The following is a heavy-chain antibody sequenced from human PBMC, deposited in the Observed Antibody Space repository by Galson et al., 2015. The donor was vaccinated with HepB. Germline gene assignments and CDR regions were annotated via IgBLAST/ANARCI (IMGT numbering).Heavy chain of an antibody. V-gene: IGHV3-48*02. CDR1: GFTFSSYS. CDR2: ISSSSSTI. D-gene: IGHD4-17*01. CDR3: ARDLDQDYDYGDFDAFDI. J-gene: IGHJ3*02. Sequence: SLRLSCAASGFTFSSYSMNWVRHAPGKGLEWVSYISSSSSTIYYADSVKGRFTISRDNAKNSLYLQMNSLRDEDTAVYYCARDLDQDYDYGDFDAFDIWGQGTMVTVSS.